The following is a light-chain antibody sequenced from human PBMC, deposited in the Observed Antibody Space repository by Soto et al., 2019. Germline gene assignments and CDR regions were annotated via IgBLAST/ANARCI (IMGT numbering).Light chain of an antibody. V-gene: IGKV1-5*01. CDR2: DAS. J-gene: IGKJ1*01. CDR3: QQYHSYRT. CDR1: QSISSW. Sequence: DIQMTQSPSTLSASVGDRVTITCRASQSISSWLAWYQQKPGKAPNLLIYDASSLQSGVPSRFSGSGYGTEFTLSISSLQPGDFATYYCQQYHSYRTFGQGTKVDIK.